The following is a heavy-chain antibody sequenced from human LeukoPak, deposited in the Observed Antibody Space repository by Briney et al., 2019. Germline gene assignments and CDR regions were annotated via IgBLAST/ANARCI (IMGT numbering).Heavy chain of an antibody. J-gene: IGHJ4*02. CDR3: AKLAKYFYGAETFYFFEH. Sequence: GESLKISCAASGFSFTTYWMSWVRQAQGKGLEWVANINQDGTEKYYVDSVKGRFTISRDNGKNSLYLQMNSLRVEDTAVYYCAKLAKYFYGAETFYFFEHWGQGTPVTASS. V-gene: IGHV3-7*01. D-gene: IGHD3-10*01. CDR2: INQDGTEK. CDR1: GFSFTTYW.